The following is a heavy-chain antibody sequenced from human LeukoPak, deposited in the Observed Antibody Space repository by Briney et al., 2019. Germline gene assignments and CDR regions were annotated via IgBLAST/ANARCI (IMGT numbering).Heavy chain of an antibody. Sequence: GGSLRLSCAASGFTFSNFWMGWVRQAPGKGLEWVANIMQDGSEKNYVDSVRGRFTISRDNAKNSVHLQMNSLRVEDTAVYYCAREVYSSSRPADAFDIWGQGTILTVSS. CDR3: AREVYSSSRPADAFDI. V-gene: IGHV3-7*01. CDR2: IMQDGSEK. CDR1: GFTFSNFW. D-gene: IGHD6-13*01. J-gene: IGHJ3*02.